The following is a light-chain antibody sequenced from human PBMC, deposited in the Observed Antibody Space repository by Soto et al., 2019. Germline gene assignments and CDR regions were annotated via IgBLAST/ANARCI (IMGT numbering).Light chain of an antibody. CDR3: QQYSSLWT. CDR2: GAS. J-gene: IGKJ1*01. V-gene: IGKV3-20*01. CDR1: QSVNNNY. Sequence: ESVLTQSPGTLSLSPGERATLSCRTSQSVNNNYLAWYQQKPGQAPRLLIYGASSRATGIPDRFSGSGSGTDFTLSISRLEPEDFAVYYCQQYSSLWTVGQGTKV.